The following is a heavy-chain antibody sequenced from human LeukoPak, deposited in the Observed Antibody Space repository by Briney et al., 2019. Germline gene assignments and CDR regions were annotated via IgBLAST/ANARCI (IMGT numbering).Heavy chain of an antibody. V-gene: IGHV3-23*01. CDR3: ARDQGGYSTDFDF. D-gene: IGHD5-12*01. CDR2: INGGGTRT. Sequence: GGSLRLSCAASGFTFSSSVMSWVRQAPGKGLEWVPTINGGGTRTYYAVSVNGRFVISRDNSMNTLYLQMNGLRAEDTAVYYCARDQGGYSTDFDFWGQGTLVAVSS. CDR1: GFTFSSSV. J-gene: IGHJ4*02.